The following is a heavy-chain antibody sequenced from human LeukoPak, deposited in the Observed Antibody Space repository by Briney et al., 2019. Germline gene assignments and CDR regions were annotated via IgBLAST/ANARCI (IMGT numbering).Heavy chain of an antibody. CDR2: IYPGDSDT. CDR1: GYSFTSYW. J-gene: IGHJ5*02. V-gene: IGHV5-51*01. D-gene: IGHD2-21*01. Sequence: GESLKISCKGSGYSFTSYWIGWVRQMPGKGLEWMGIIYPGDSDTRYSPSFQGQVTISADKSISTAYLQWSSLKASDTAMYYCARRRSVVGGARLRWFDPWGQGTLVTVSS. CDR3: ARRRSVVGGARLRWFDP.